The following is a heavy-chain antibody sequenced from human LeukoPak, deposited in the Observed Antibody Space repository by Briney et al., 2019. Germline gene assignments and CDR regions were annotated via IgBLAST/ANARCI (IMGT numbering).Heavy chain of an antibody. CDR2: ISGSGGST. CDR3: AKDTIAVAGPNWFDP. V-gene: IGHV3-23*01. Sequence: GGSLRLSCAASGFTVSTNYMSWVRQAPGKGLEWVSAISGSGGSTYYADSVKGRFTISRDNSKNTLYLQMNSLRAEDTAVYYCAKDTIAVAGPNWFDPWGQGTLVTVSS. CDR1: GFTVSTNY. J-gene: IGHJ5*02. D-gene: IGHD6-19*01.